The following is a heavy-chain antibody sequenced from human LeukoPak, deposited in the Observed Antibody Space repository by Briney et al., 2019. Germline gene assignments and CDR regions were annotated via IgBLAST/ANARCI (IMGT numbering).Heavy chain of an antibody. D-gene: IGHD3-22*01. CDR1: GGSISSYY. J-gene: IGHJ4*02. CDR2: IYYSGSP. V-gene: IGHV4-59*01. Sequence: SETLSLTCTVSGGSISSYYWSWIRQPRGKGLEWIGDIYYSGSPNYNPSLKSRVRISVDPSKNQFSLKLSSVTAADTAVYYCARGGGYYDNPDYWGQGTLATVSS. CDR3: ARGGGYYDNPDY.